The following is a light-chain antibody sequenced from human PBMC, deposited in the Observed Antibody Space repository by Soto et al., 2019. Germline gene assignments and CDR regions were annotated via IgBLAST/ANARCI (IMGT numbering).Light chain of an antibody. CDR2: GAS. V-gene: IGKV3-15*01. CDR1: QSVRSN. Sequence: EIVMTQSPATLSVSPGERATLSCRASQSVRSNLAWYQQKPGQAPRLLISGASTRATGFPARFSGSGSGTEFTLTISSLQSEDFAVYYCQQYDNWPFTFGPGTEVDIK. CDR3: QQYDNWPFT. J-gene: IGKJ3*01.